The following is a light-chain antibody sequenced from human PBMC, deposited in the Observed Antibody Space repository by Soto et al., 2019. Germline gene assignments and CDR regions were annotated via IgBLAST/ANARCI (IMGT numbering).Light chain of an antibody. CDR3: SSYTSSLYV. Sequence: QSVLTQPASVSGSPGQSITISCTGTSSDVGGYNYVSWYQQHPGKAPKLMIYEVSNRPSGVSNRFSGSKSGNTASLTISGLQAEDEADYYCSSYTSSLYVFGAGIKVTV. J-gene: IGLJ1*01. CDR2: EVS. CDR1: SSDVGGYNY. V-gene: IGLV2-14*01.